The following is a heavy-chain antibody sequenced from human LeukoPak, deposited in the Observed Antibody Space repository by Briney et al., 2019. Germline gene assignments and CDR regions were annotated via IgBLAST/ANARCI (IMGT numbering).Heavy chain of an antibody. D-gene: IGHD3-10*01. V-gene: IGHV4-39*07. J-gene: IGHJ6*03. CDR2: IYYSGST. CDR3: ARARIAMVRGAGYPHMDV. CDR1: GGSISSSSYY. Sequence: SETLSLTCTVSGGSISSSSYYWGWIRQPPGKGLEWIGSIYYSGSTYYNPSLKSRVTISVDTSKNQFSLKLSSVTAADTAVYYCARARIAMVRGAGYPHMDVWGKGTTVTVSS.